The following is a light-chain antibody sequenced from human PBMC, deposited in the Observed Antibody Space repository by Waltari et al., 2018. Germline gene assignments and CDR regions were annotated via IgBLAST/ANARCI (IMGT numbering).Light chain of an antibody. Sequence: QSALTQPAPVSGSPGPSIPISCTGTSSDVGGYNYVSWYQQHPGKAPKLMIFDVSNRPSGVSNRFSGSKSGNTASLTISGLQAEDEADYYCSSYISSSTLEVFGGGTRLTVL. CDR1: SSDVGGYNY. J-gene: IGLJ3*02. CDR3: SSYISSSTLEV. CDR2: DVS. V-gene: IGLV2-14*03.